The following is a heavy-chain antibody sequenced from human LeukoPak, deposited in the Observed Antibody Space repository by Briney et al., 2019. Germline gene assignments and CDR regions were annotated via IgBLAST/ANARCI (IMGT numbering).Heavy chain of an antibody. Sequence: GGSLRLSCAASGFTFSSYSMNWVRQAPGKGLEWVSAISSSSSYIYYADSVKGRFTISRDNAKNSLYLQMNSLRAEDTAVYYCATLTGYYNVAVDYWGQGTLVTVSS. D-gene: IGHD3-9*01. CDR1: GFTFSSYS. V-gene: IGHV3-21*01. J-gene: IGHJ4*02. CDR3: ATLTGYYNVAVDY. CDR2: ISSSSSYI.